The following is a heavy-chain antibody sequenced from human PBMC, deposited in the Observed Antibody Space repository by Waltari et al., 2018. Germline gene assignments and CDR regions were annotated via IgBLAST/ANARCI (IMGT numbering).Heavy chain of an antibody. CDR2: ISSTTTT. CDR1: GFTFSTYN. CDR3: ARGRNGYIQDVFDI. J-gene: IGHJ3*02. Sequence: EVHLVVSGGGLVQPGESLRLSCAASGFTFSTYNMNWVRQAPGKGLEWVSYISSTTTTYYADYVKGRFTISRDNAKNSLYLQMNSLRAEDTALYYCARGRNGYIQDVFDIWGQGTMVSVSS. V-gene: IGHV3-48*01. D-gene: IGHD5-12*01.